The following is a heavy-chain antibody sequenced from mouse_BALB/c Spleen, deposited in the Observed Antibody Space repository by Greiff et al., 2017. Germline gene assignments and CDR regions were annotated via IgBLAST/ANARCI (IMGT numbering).Heavy chain of an antibody. Sequence: VQLQQSGPSLVKPSQTLSLTCSVTGDSITSGYWNWIRKFPGNKLEYMGYISYSGSTYYNPSLKSRISITRDTSKNQYYLQLNSVTTEDTATYYCARLLRLRWYFDVWGAGTTVTVSS. V-gene: IGHV3-8*02. CDR3: ARLLRLRWYFDV. CDR2: ISYSGST. D-gene: IGHD1-2*01. J-gene: IGHJ1*01. CDR1: GDSITSGY.